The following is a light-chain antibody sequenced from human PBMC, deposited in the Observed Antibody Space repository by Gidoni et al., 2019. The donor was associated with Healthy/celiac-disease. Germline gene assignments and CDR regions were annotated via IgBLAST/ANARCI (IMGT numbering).Light chain of an antibody. CDR1: SSNIGAGYD. CDR3: QSYDSSLSGTVV. V-gene: IGLV1-40*01. Sequence: QSVLTQPPSLSGAPGQRGTTSCTGSSSNIGAGYDVHWYQQLPGTAPKLLIYGNSNRPSGVPDRFSGSKSGTSASLAITGLQAEDEADYYCQSYDSSLSGTVVFGGGTKLTVL. J-gene: IGLJ2*01. CDR2: GNS.